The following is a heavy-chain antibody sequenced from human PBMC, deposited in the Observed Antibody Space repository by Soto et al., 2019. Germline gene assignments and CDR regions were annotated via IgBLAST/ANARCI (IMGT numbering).Heavy chain of an antibody. CDR3: ARSSDYNYYFDY. J-gene: IGHJ4*02. Sequence: LRLSCAASGFTLSSHAINWVRQAPGKGLEWVSFLSSSSSYIYYADSVKGRFTISRDNAKNSLYLQMNSLRAEDTAVYYCARSSDYNYYFDYWAQGALVTGSS. V-gene: IGHV3-21*01. D-gene: IGHD3-10*01. CDR2: LSSSSSYI. CDR1: GFTLSSHA.